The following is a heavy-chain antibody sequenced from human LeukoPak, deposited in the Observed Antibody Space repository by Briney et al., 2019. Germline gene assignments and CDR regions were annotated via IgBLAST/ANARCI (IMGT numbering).Heavy chain of an antibody. Sequence: GGSLRLSCAASGFTFNSYSMNWVRQAPGKGLEWVSSISSSSSYIYYADSVRGRFTISRDNAKNSLYLQMNSLRAEDTAVYYCARSLDTYCTSTSCYPTMVLWGQGTLVTVSS. D-gene: IGHD2-2*01. CDR2: ISSSSSYI. CDR1: GFTFNSYS. J-gene: IGHJ4*02. CDR3: ARSLDTYCTSTSCYPTMVL. V-gene: IGHV3-21*01.